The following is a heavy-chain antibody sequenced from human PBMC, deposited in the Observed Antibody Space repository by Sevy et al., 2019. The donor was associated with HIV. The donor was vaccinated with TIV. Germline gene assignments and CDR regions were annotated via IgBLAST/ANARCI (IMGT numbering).Heavy chain of an antibody. CDR2: IYPGDSDT. J-gene: IGHJ6*03. CDR3: ARLVPAAINYYYYMDV. D-gene: IGHD2-2*01. V-gene: IGHV5-51*01. CDR1: GYSFTSYW. Sequence: GESLKISCKGSGYSFTSYWIGWVRQMPGKGLEWMGIIYPGDSDTRHSPSFQGQVTISADKSISTAYLQWSSLKASDTAMYYCARLVPAAINYYYYMDVWGKGTTVTVSS.